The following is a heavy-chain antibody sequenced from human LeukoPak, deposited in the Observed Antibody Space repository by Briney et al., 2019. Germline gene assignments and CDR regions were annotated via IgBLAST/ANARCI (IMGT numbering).Heavy chain of an antibody. D-gene: IGHD1-14*01. CDR1: GFTVSSNY. Sequence: GGSLRLSCAASGFTVSSNYMSWVRQAPGKGLEWVSVIYSGGSTYYADSVKGRFTISRDNSKNTLYLQMNSLRAEDTAVYYCARPHSIPNRYAFDIWGQGTMVTVSS. V-gene: IGHV3-66*04. CDR2: IYSGGST. J-gene: IGHJ3*02. CDR3: ARPHSIPNRYAFDI.